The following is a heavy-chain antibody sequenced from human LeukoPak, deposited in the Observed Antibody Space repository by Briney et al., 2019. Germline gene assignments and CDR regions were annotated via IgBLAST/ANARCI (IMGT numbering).Heavy chain of an antibody. CDR1: GFTFRDYY. V-gene: IGHV3-11*01. CDR3: ARIYGGY. J-gene: IGHJ4*02. CDR2: IGTGGTPI. Sequence: GGSLRLSCAASGFTFRDYYMSWIRQAPGKGLEWVSYIGTGGTPIDYADSVKGRFTISRVDAKSSLYLQMNNVRAKDTAFYYCARIYGGYWGQGALVSVSS. D-gene: IGHD3-16*01.